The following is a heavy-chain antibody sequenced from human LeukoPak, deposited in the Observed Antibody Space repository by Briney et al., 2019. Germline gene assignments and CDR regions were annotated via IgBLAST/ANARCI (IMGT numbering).Heavy chain of an antibody. CDR1: GGTFSSYA. CDR2: IIPIFGTA. V-gene: IGHV1-69*13. CDR3: ARGPLSREGAFDI. J-gene: IGHJ3*02. Sequence: SVKVSCKASGGTFSSYAISWVRQAPGQGLEWMGGIIPIFGTANYAQKFQGRVTITADESTSTAYMELSSLRSEDTAVYYCARGPLSREGAFDIWGQGTMVTVSS. D-gene: IGHD3-3*02.